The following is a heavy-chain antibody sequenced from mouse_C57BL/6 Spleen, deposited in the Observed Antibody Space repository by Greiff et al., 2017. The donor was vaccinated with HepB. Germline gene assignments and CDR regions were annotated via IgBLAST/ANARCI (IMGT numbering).Heavy chain of an antibody. Sequence: EVMLVESGGGLVQPGGSLSLSCAASGFTFTDYYMSWVRQPPGKALEWLGFIRNKANGYTTEYSASVKGRFTISRDNSQSILYLQMNALRAEDRATYEGARGGGVARGYLDGGGRGTTVTVAS. CDR3: ARGGGVARGYLDG. V-gene: IGHV7-3*01. J-gene: IGHJ1*03. CDR1: GFTFTDYY. CDR2: IRNKANGYTT. D-gene: IGHD1-3*01.